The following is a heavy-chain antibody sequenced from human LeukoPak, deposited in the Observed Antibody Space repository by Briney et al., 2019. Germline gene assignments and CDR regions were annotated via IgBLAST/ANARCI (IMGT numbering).Heavy chain of an antibody. CDR1: GFTFDDYT. CDR3: AKEGFYDAFDI. Sequence: QTGGSLRLSCAASGFTFDDYTMHWVRQAPGKGLEWVSLISWDGGSTYYADSVKGRFTISRDNSKNSLYLQMNSLRAEDMALYYCAKEGFYDAFDIWGQGTMVTVSS. V-gene: IGHV3-43*01. J-gene: IGHJ3*02. CDR2: ISWDGGST.